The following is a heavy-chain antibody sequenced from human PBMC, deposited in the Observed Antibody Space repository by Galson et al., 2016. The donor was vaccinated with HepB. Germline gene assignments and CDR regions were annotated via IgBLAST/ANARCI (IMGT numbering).Heavy chain of an antibody. J-gene: IGHJ6*04. CDR3: AKTVRWGGGYDHGMDV. V-gene: IGHV4-61*02. D-gene: IGHD5-12*01. CDR1: GDYINSGSNY. CDR2: IFGSVRT. Sequence: TLSLTCDVSGDYINSGSNYWSWARQPAGKGLEWIGRIFGSVRTDYNPSLKSRVTISVDTSKNQLSLKLTSVTAADTAIYYCAKTVRWGGGYDHGMDVWGKGTTVTVSS.